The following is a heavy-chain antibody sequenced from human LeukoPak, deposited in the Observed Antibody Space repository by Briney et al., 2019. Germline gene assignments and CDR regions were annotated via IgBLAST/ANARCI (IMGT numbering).Heavy chain of an antibody. CDR2: IIPIFGTA. Sequence: SVKVSCKASGGTFSSYAISWVRQAPGQGLEWMGGIIPIFGTANYAQKFQGRVTITADESTSTAYMELSSLRSEDTAVYYCASGARDIAVVPAAIFLGYYYGMDVWGQGTTVTVSS. D-gene: IGHD2-2*01. CDR3: ASGARDIAVVPAAIFLGYYYGMDV. V-gene: IGHV1-69*13. J-gene: IGHJ6*02. CDR1: GGTFSSYA.